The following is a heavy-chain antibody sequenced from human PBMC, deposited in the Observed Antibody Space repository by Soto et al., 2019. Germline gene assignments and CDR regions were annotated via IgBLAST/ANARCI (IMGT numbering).Heavy chain of an antibody. CDR1: GYTFTSYA. CDR2: INAGNGKT. D-gene: IGHD3-3*01. Sequence: QVQLVQSGAEVKKPGASVKVSCKASGYTFTSYAMHWVRQAPGQRLEWMGWINAGNGKTKYSQKFQGRVTITRDTSASTAYMELRSLRSEDTAVYYWAREGRTSFGVVILFQHWGQGTLVTVSS. J-gene: IGHJ1*01. CDR3: AREGRTSFGVVILFQH. V-gene: IGHV1-3*01.